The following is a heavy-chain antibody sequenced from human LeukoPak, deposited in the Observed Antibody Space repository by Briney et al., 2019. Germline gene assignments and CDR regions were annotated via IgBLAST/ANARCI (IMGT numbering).Heavy chain of an antibody. CDR3: AKFSVAAAGNSAFDI. D-gene: IGHD6-13*01. Sequence: GGSLRLSCAASGFNFNNYAMTWVRQAPGKGLEWVSTLSGTGGSTYYADSVRGRFTISRDNSKNTLYLQMNSLRAEDTAVYYCAKFSVAAAGNSAFDIWGQGTMVTVSS. CDR1: GFNFNNYA. V-gene: IGHV3-23*01. CDR2: LSGTGGST. J-gene: IGHJ3*02.